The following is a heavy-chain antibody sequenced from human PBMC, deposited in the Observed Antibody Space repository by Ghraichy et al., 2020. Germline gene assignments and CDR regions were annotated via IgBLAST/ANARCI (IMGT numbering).Heavy chain of an antibody. D-gene: IGHD6-19*01. CDR2: IHYSGST. V-gene: IGHV4-59*01. Sequence: SETLSLTCTVSGGSLRNYYWSCIRQPPGKGLEWIGYIHYSGSTNYNPSLKSRVTISVDKSKNQFSLKVNSVTTSDTAVYFCARAYQSGCFDYWGQGTLVTVSS. J-gene: IGHJ4*02. CDR3: ARAYQSGCFDY. CDR1: GGSLRNYY.